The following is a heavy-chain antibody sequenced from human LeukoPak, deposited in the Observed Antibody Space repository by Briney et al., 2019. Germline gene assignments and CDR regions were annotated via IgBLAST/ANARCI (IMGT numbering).Heavy chain of an antibody. CDR2: ISAYNGST. D-gene: IGHD6-25*01. CDR3: ARGPATTAWVDP. CDR1: GYSFTTYG. V-gene: IGHV1-18*01. J-gene: IGHJ5*02. Sequence: ASVRVSCKASGYSFTTYGIGWVRQAPGQGLEWMGWISAYNGSTYYAQKFQGRVTMTTDTSTSTAYMELRSLKSDDTAVYYCARGPATTAWVDPWGQGTLVTVSS.